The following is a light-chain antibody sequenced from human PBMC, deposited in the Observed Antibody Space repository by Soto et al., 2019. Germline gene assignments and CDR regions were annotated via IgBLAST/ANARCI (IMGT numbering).Light chain of an antibody. J-gene: IGLJ1*01. CDR2: EGS. V-gene: IGLV2-23*01. CDR1: SSDVGSYNF. Sequence: QSVLTQPASVSGSPGQSITISCTGASSDVGSYNFVSWYQQHPGKAPKLMIYEGSKRPSGVSNRFSGSKSGNTASLTISGLQAEDEADYYCCSFAGSGTFYVFGTGTRSPS. CDR3: CSFAGSGTFYV.